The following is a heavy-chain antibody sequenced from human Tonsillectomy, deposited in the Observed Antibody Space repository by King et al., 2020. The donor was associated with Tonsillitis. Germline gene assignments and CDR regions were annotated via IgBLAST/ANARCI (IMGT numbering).Heavy chain of an antibody. Sequence: QLVQSGAEVKKPGKSLKISCKGSGYSFTSYWIGWVRQMPGKGLEWMGIIYPDDSDTRYSPSFQGQVTIPAATSISPAYLQWRSLKASDTAMYYCARSSGSSGWYDAFDIWGQGTMVTVSS. CDR2: IYPDDSDT. CDR3: ARSSGSSGWYDAFDI. CDR1: GYSFTSYW. J-gene: IGHJ3*02. V-gene: IGHV5-51*03. D-gene: IGHD6-19*01.